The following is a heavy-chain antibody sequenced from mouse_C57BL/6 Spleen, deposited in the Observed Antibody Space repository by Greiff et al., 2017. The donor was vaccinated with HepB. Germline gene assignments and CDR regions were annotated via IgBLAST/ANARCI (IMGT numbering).Heavy chain of an antibody. CDR2: IDPNSGGT. Sequence: QVQLQQPGAELVKPGASVKLSCKASGYTFTSYWMHWVKQRPGRGLEWIGRIDPNSGGTKYNEKFKSKATLTVDKPSSTAYMQLSSLTSEDSAVYYCARSRDRGNYYLYYFDYWGQGTTLTVSS. CDR1: GYTFTSYW. CDR3: ARSRDRGNYYLYYFDY. J-gene: IGHJ2*01. D-gene: IGHD2-1*01. V-gene: IGHV1-72*01.